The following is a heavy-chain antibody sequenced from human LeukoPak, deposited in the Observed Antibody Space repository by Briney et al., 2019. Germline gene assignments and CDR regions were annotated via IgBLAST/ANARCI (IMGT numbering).Heavy chain of an antibody. V-gene: IGHV4-59*11. Sequence: SETLSLTCTVSGGSISSHFWSWIRQSPGKRLEWIGNIYNSGTTNYNPSLNSRVTISADTSRNQLSLQLTSVTAADTAVYYCAKATQWLAFDYWGRGTLVTVSS. CDR2: IYNSGTT. J-gene: IGHJ4*02. CDR3: AKATQWLAFDY. CDR1: GGSISSHF. D-gene: IGHD6-19*01.